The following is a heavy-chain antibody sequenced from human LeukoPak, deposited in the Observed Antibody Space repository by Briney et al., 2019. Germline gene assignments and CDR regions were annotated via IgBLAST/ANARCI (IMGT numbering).Heavy chain of an antibody. CDR1: GFTFSSYG. Sequence: GGSLRLSCAASGFTFSSYGMHWVRQAPGKGLEWVAVIWYGGSNKYYADSVKGRFTISRDNSKNTLYLQMNSLRAEDTAVYYCAKDGRTVWDYYYYYMDVWGKGTTVTVSS. V-gene: IGHV3-30*02. J-gene: IGHJ6*03. D-gene: IGHD4-11*01. CDR2: IWYGGSNK. CDR3: AKDGRTVWDYYYYYMDV.